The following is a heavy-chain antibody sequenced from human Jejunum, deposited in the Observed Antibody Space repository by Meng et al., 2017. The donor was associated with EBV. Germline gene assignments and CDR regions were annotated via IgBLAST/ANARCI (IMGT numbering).Heavy chain of an antibody. V-gene: IGHV1-3*01. J-gene: IGHJ4*02. Sequence: QVQLVHSGAGVKNPGASVRVSCQPSEYIVTTYDLHWVRQAPGQRLEWMGWINGGATSTVYSQNFQGRLTIARDTSARTAFMEPSSLTSEDTAVYYCASGPSCSSGSCQEFDYWGQGTLVTVSS. CDR2: INGGATST. D-gene: IGHD2-2*01. CDR3: ASGPSCSSGSCQEFDY. CDR1: EYIVTTYD.